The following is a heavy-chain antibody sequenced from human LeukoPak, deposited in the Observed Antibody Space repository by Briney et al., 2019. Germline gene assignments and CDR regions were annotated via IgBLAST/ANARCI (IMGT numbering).Heavy chain of an antibody. V-gene: IGHV4-4*07. Sequence: PSETLSLTCDVSGGSISSYYWSWIRQPAGKGLEWIGRIYPSWSTNYNPSLKSRVTMSVDTSKNQFSLKLTSVTAADTAVYFCAAAPNYSFFDYWGQGTLVGVSS. CDR1: GGSISSYY. D-gene: IGHD2-15*01. CDR3: AAAPNYSFFDY. CDR2: IYPSWST. J-gene: IGHJ4*02.